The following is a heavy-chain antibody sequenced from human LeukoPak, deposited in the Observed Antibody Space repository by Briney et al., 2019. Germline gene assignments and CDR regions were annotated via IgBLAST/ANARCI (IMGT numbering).Heavy chain of an antibody. Sequence: GGSLRLSCAASGFTFNNYAMNWVRQAPGKGLEWVSGVSGSGGSTYYADSVKGRFTISRDNSKNTLYLQVNSLRAEDTAVYYCAKDYDILTGYFDYWGQGTLVTVSS. CDR3: AKDYDILTGYFDY. CDR2: VSGSGGST. V-gene: IGHV3-23*01. CDR1: GFTFNNYA. D-gene: IGHD3-9*01. J-gene: IGHJ4*02.